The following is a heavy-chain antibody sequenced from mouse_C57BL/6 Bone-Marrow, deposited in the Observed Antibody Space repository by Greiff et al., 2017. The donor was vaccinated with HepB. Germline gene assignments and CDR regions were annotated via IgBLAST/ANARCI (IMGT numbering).Heavy chain of an antibody. CDR1: GFTFSSYT. CDR2: ISGGGGNT. V-gene: IGHV5-9*01. CDR3: ARLGYYFDY. J-gene: IGHJ2*01. Sequence: EVQVVESGGGLVKPGGSLKLSCAASGFTFSSYTMSWVRQTPEKRLEWVATISGGGGNTYYPDSVKGRFTISRDNAKNTLYLQMSSLRSEDTALYYCARLGYYFDYWGQGTTLTVSS.